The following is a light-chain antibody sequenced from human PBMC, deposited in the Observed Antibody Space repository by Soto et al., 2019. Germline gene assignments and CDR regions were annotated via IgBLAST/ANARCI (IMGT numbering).Light chain of an antibody. J-gene: IGKJ4*01. CDR2: GAS. Sequence: EIVLTQSPGTLSLSPGERVTLSCRASQSVNTYYLAWYQQKPGQAPRLLIYGASSRATGIPDRFSGSGSGTDFTLTISRLEPEDFAVYYCQQYGSSPLTFGGGTKVEIK. CDR3: QQYGSSPLT. V-gene: IGKV3-20*01. CDR1: QSVNTYY.